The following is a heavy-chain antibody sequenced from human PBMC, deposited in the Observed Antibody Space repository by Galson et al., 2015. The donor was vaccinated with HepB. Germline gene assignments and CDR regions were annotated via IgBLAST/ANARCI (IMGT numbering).Heavy chain of an antibody. CDR3: ARSWSSDYYYYYGMDV. J-gene: IGHJ6*02. D-gene: IGHD2-15*01. CDR2: ISGYNGNT. V-gene: IGHV1-18*04. Sequence: SVKVSCKASGYIFISYGISWVRQAPGQGLEWMGWISGYNGNTKYAQNLQGRVTMTTDTSTSTVYMELMSLRSDDTAVYYCARSWSSDYYYYYGMDVWGQGTTVTVSS. CDR1: GYIFISYG.